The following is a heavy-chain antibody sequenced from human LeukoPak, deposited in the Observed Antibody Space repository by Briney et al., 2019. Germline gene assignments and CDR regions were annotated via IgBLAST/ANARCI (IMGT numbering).Heavy chain of an antibody. CDR3: AKLDTAMVTYLDY. Sequence: GGSLRLSRAASGFTFSSYAMSWVRQAPGKGLEWVSAISGSGGSTYYADSVKGRFTISRDNSKNTLYLQMNSLRAEDTAVYYCAKLDTAMVTYLDYWGQGTLVTVSS. CDR2: ISGSGGST. V-gene: IGHV3-23*01. CDR1: GFTFSSYA. J-gene: IGHJ4*02. D-gene: IGHD5-18*01.